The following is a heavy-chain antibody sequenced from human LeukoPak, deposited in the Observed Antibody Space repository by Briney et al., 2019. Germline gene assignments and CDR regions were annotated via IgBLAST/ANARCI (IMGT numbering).Heavy chain of an antibody. Sequence: GGSLRLSCAASGFTFSDYYMSWIRQAPGKGLEWVSYISSSSRYTDYADSVKGRFTLYRDNAKNSLYLQMNSLRAEDTAVYYCVRGAYCNGGSCYGGYWGQGTLVTVSS. CDR3: VRGAYCNGGSCYGGY. CDR1: GFTFSDYY. D-gene: IGHD2-15*01. J-gene: IGHJ4*02. V-gene: IGHV3-11*06. CDR2: ISSSSRYT.